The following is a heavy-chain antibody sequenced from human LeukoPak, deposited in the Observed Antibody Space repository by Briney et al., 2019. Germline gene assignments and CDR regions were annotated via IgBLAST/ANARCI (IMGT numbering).Heavy chain of an antibody. CDR2: ISGSGGST. D-gene: IGHD2-21*02. J-gene: IGHJ4*02. Sequence: GGSLRLSCAASGFTFSSYAVSWVRQAPGKGLEWVSAISGSGGSTYYADSVKGRFTISRDNSKNTLYLQMNSLRAEDTAVYYCAKDSIVVVTAFYFDYWGQGTLVTVSS. CDR1: GFTFSSYA. V-gene: IGHV3-23*01. CDR3: AKDSIVVVTAFYFDY.